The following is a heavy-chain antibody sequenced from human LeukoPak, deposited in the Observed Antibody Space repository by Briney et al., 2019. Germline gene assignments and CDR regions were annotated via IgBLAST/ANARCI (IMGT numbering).Heavy chain of an antibody. J-gene: IGHJ4*02. V-gene: IGHV3-53*01. CDR1: GFNVSSSY. CDR3: ARDSITGATLAY. D-gene: IGHD5-24*01. CDR2: IYREDKA. Sequence: GGSLRLSCAASGFNVSSSYMSWVRQAPGKGLEWVSVIYREDKAYYADSVKGRFTISRDSSKNTLYLQINSLRAEDTAIYYCARDSITGATLAYWGQGTLVTVSS.